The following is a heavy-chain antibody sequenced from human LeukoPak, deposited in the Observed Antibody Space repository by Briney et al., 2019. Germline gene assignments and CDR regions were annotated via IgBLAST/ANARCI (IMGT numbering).Heavy chain of an antibody. CDR1: GYSISSGYY. CDR2: IYHSGST. Sequence: SETLSLTCAVSGYSISSGYYWGWIRQPPGKGLGWIGSIYHSGSTYYNPSLKSRVTISVVTSKNQFSLKLSSVTAADTAVYYCARLYYGGITYYYYYMDVWGKGTTVTVSS. V-gene: IGHV4-38-2*01. D-gene: IGHD4-23*01. CDR3: ARLYYGGITYYYYYMDV. J-gene: IGHJ6*03.